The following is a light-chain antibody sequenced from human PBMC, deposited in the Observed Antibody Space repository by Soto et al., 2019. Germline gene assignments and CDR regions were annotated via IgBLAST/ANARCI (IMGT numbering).Light chain of an antibody. CDR2: AAS. J-gene: IGKJ2*01. CDR1: QGISTY. Sequence: DIQMNQSPSSLSASVGDRVTITCRASQGISTYLIWYQQRQGKAPKLLMYAASNLVSGVPSRFSGSGSGTEFTLTISSLQPEDFATYYCQQSYRTPYTFGQGTKLETK. V-gene: IGKV1-39*01. CDR3: QQSYRTPYT.